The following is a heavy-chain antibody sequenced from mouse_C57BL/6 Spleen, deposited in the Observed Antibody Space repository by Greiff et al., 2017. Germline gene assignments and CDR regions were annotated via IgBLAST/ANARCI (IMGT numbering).Heavy chain of an antibody. CDR3: ARDREDY. J-gene: IGHJ2*01. CDR2: IDPSDSYT. V-gene: IGHV1-50*01. CDR1: GYTFTSYW. Sequence: QVQLQQPGAELVKPGASVKLSCKASGYTFTSYWMQWVKQRPGQGLEWIGEIDPSDSYTNYNQKFKGKATLTVDTSSSTAYMQLSSLTSEDSAVYYCARDREDYWGQGTTLTVSS.